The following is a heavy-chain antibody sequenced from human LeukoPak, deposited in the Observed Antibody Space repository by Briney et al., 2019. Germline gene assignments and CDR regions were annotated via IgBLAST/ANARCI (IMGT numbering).Heavy chain of an antibody. V-gene: IGHV4-34*01. CDR3: ARGPEAAAGTQGDY. D-gene: IGHD6-13*01. J-gene: IGHJ4*02. CDR2: INHSGST. CDR1: GGSFSGYY. Sequence: SETLSLTCAVYGGSFSGYYWSWIRQPPGKGLEWIGEINHSGSTNYNPSLKSRVTISVDTSKNQFSLKLSPVTAADTAVYYCARGPEAAAGTQGDYWGQGTLVTVSS.